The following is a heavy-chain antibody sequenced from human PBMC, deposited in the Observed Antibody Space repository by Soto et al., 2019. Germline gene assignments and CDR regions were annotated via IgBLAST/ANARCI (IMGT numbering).Heavy chain of an antibody. CDR2: ISRSSSTI. V-gene: IGHV3-48*01. CDR1: GFTFSSYS. CDR3: ARDRQQWLVLDS. J-gene: IGHJ4*02. Sequence: EVQLVESGGDLVQPGESLRLSCAASGFTFSSYSMNWVRQAPGKGLEWVSYISRSSSTIYYADSVKGRFTISRDNDKNSLHLQMNRLRAEDTAVYYCARDRQQWLVLDSWGQGTLVTVSS. D-gene: IGHD6-19*01.